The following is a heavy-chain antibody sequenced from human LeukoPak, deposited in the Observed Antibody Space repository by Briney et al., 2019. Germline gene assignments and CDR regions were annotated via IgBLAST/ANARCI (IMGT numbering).Heavy chain of an antibody. CDR3: ARDSFRPYYDFWSGSLDV. Sequence: PGGSLRLSCAASGFTVSSNYMSWDRQAPGKGLEWVSVIYSGGSTYYADSVKGRFTISRDNSKNTLYLQMNSLRAEDTAVYYCARDSFRPYYDFWSGSLDVWGKGTTVTVSS. V-gene: IGHV3-66*02. CDR1: GFTVSSNY. J-gene: IGHJ6*04. D-gene: IGHD3-3*01. CDR2: IYSGGST.